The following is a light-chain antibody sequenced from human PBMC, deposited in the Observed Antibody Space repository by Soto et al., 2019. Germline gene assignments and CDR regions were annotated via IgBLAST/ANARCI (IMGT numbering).Light chain of an antibody. CDR3: QHYNDPPLT. J-gene: IGKJ1*01. V-gene: IGKV3-15*01. CDR1: QSVSSN. Sequence: EIVMTQSPATLSLSPGERATLSCRASQSVSSNLAWYQQKPGQAPRLLIYDASTRATGIPARFSGSGSGTEFTLTITSLQSEDFAVYYCQHYNDPPLTFGQGTKVEIK. CDR2: DAS.